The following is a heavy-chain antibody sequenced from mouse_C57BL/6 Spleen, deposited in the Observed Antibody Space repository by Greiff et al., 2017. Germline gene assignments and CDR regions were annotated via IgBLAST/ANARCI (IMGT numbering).Heavy chain of an antibody. J-gene: IGHJ3*01. D-gene: IGHD2-2*01. Sequence: QVQLKESGPELVKPGASVKISCKASGYAFSSSWMNWVKQRPGKGLEWIGSIYPGDGDTNYNGKFKGKATLTADNSSSTADMQLSSLTSEDSAVYYCARENYYYGYDGWFADWGQGTLVTVSA. CDR1: GYAFSSSW. CDR2: IYPGDGDT. V-gene: IGHV1-82*01. CDR3: ARENYYYGYDGWFAD.